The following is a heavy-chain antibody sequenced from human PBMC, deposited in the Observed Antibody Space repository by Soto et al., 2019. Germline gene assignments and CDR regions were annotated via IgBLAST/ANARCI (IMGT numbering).Heavy chain of an antibody. CDR2: ISGGGGMT. CDR3: AKDHDILTGYYSSYGYYFDT. V-gene: IGHV3-23*01. CDR1: GFSFSTFA. D-gene: IGHD3-9*01. Sequence: GGSLRLSCAASGFSFSTFAMSWVRQAPGKGLEWVTGISGGGGMTDYSDPVKGRFTISRDNSKNTLYLQMNSLRVEDTAVYYCAKDHDILTGYYSSYGYYFDTWGRGILVTVSS. J-gene: IGHJ4*02.